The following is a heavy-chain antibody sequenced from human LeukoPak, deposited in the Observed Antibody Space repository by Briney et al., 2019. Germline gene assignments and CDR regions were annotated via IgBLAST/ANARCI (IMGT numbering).Heavy chain of an antibody. V-gene: IGHV4-38-2*02. CDR3: ARGDGVRYYYDSSGECFDY. D-gene: IGHD3-22*01. J-gene: IGHJ4*02. CDR2: IYLGRTT. Sequence: SETLSLTCTVTGFSISSGYYWGWIRQPPGKGLEWIGSIYLGRTTDYNPSLKSQVTISIDTSKNQFSLRLTSVTPEDTAVYYCARGDGVRYYYDSSGECFDYWGQGTLVTVSS. CDR1: GFSISSGYY.